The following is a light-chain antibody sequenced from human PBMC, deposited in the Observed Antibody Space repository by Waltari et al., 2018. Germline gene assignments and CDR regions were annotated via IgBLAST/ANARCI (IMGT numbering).Light chain of an antibody. J-gene: IGKJ2*01. Sequence: DIQMTQSPSSLSASVGDRVTITCQASQDISNYLNWYQQKPGKAPKLLIYDASNLETGVPSRFSGSGSGTDFTFTISSLQPEDFATYYCQQSYSRPYTFGQGTQLEIK. CDR1: QDISNY. V-gene: IGKV1-33*01. CDR3: QQSYSRPYT. CDR2: DAS.